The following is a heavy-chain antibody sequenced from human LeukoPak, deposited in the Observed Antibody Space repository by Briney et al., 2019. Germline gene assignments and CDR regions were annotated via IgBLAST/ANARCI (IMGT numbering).Heavy chain of an antibody. J-gene: IGHJ4*02. CDR3: ARDEVFLEWPILDY. D-gene: IGHD3-3*01. Sequence: PSETLSLTCTVSGGSISSYYWSWIRQPPGKGLEWIGYIYYSGSTYYNPSLKSRVTISVDTSKNQFSLKLISVTAADTAVYYCARDEVFLEWPILDYWGQGTLVTVSS. CDR1: GGSISSYY. CDR2: IYYSGST. V-gene: IGHV4-59*12.